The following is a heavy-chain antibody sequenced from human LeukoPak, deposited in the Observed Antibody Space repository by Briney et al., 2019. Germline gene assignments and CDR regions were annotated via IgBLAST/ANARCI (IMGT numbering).Heavy chain of an antibody. CDR2: IIPIFGTA. V-gene: IGHV1-69*05. CDR1: GDTFSSYA. Sequence: ASVKVSCKASGDTFSSYAISWVRQAPGQGLEWMGGIIPIFGTANYAQKFQGRVTITTDESTSTAYMELSSLRSEDTAVYYCASPRDYSSYYMDVWGKGTTVTVSS. CDR3: ASPRDYSSYYMDV. D-gene: IGHD4-11*01. J-gene: IGHJ6*03.